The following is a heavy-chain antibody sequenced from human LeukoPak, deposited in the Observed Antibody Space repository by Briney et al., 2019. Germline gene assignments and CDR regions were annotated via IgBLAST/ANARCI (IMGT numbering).Heavy chain of an antibody. D-gene: IGHD6-13*01. CDR3: ARETYGIAAAY. CDR2: INSDGRST. Sequence: GGSLRLSCAASGFTFSSYWMHWVRQAPGKGLVWVSRINSDGRSTTYADSVKGRFTISTDNAKNTLYLQMNSLRAEDTAVYYCARETYGIAAAYWGQGTLVTVSP. J-gene: IGHJ4*02. CDR1: GFTFSSYW. V-gene: IGHV3-74*01.